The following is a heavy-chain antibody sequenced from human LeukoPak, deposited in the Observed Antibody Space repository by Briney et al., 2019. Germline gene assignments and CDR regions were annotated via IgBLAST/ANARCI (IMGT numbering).Heavy chain of an antibody. V-gene: IGHV1-2*02. D-gene: IGHD3-10*01. CDR3: AREAMVRELDY. J-gene: IGHJ4*02. CDR1: GYIFTGYY. Sequence: ASVKVSCKASGYIFTGYYIHWVRQAPGQGLEWMGWINPNSGGTNYAQKFQGRVTMTRDTSISTAYMELSRLRSDDTAVYYCAREAMVRELDYWGQGTLVTVSS. CDR2: INPNSGGT.